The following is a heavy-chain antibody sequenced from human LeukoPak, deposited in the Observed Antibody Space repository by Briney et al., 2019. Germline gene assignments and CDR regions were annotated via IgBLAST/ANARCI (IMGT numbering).Heavy chain of an antibody. V-gene: IGHV3-43D*03. CDR1: GFSFDDFA. Sequence: GGSLRLSCAVSGFSFDDFAMHWVRQAPGKGLEWVALLAWDGDYAESVKGRFIISRDINKKSLYLQMNSLTTEDTALYYCSKDLGYSGYEGAFEIWGRGTMVTVSS. J-gene: IGHJ3*02. CDR2: LAWDG. D-gene: IGHD5-12*01. CDR3: SKDLGYSGYEGAFEI.